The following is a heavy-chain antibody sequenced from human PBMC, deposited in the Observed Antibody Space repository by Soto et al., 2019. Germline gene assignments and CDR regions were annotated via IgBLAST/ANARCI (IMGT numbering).Heavy chain of an antibody. CDR1: GYTFTAYY. CDR3: ARGVHTMIQGVRFRVDQ. Sequence: ASVKVSCKASGYTFTAYYIHWVRQAPGQGLEWMGWINPNGGGTKYAQKFQGRVTMTRDTSINTAYMELTRLTSDDTAVYYCARGVHTMIQGVRFRVDQWGQGTLVTVSS. CDR2: INPNGGGT. V-gene: IGHV1-2*02. D-gene: IGHD3-10*01. J-gene: IGHJ4*02.